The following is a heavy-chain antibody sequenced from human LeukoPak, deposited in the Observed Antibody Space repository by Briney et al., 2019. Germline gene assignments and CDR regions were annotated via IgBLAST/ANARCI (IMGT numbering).Heavy chain of an antibody. V-gene: IGHV4-59*01. CDR3: ARTADYDFWSGSNWFDP. Sequence: SETLSLTCTVSGGSISSYYWSWIRQPPGKGLEWIGYIYYSGSTNYNPSLKSRVTISVDTSKNQFSLKLSSVTAADTAVYYCARTADYDFWSGSNWFDPWGQGTLVTVSS. CDR1: GGSISSYY. D-gene: IGHD3-3*01. J-gene: IGHJ5*02. CDR2: IYYSGST.